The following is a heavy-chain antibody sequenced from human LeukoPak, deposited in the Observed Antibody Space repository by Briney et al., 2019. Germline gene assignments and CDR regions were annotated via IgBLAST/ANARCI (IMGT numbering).Heavy chain of an antibody. Sequence: ASVKVSCKASGYTFTSYDINWVRQATGQGLEWMGWMNPNSGNTGYAQKFQGRVTMTRNTSTSTAYMELSSLRSEDTAVYYCARGRRSSGWYIDYWGQGTLVTVSS. J-gene: IGHJ4*02. CDR3: ARGRRSSGWYIDY. CDR1: GYTFTSYD. V-gene: IGHV1-8*01. CDR2: MNPNSGNT. D-gene: IGHD6-19*01.